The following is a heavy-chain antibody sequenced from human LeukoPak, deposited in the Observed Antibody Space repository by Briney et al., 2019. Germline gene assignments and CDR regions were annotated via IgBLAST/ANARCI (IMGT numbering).Heavy chain of an antibody. Sequence: PEGSLRLSCAASGFTFSSYWMHWVRQAPGEGVVGGSRLNSDGSSTNYGDAVGGRFIISRDNAPNSLSMQMKSLRAEDTAVYYCARVRGGYCSGGSCYSAFDIWGQGTMVTVSS. J-gene: IGHJ3*02. D-gene: IGHD2-15*01. V-gene: IGHV3-74*01. CDR1: GFTFSSYW. CDR2: LNSDGSST. CDR3: ARVRGGYCSGGSCYSAFDI.